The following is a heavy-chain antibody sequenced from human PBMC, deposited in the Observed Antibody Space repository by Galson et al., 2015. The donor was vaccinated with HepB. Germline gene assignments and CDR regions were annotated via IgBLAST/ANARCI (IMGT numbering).Heavy chain of an antibody. CDR1: GFIFSSYG. V-gene: IGHV3-30*18. CDR3: AKDPCRYCSSTSWADRGYYFDY. J-gene: IGHJ4*02. CDR2: ISYDGSNK. Sequence: SLRLSCAASGFIFSSYGMHRVRQAPGKGLEWVAVISYDGSNKYYADSVKGRFTISRDNSKNTLYLQMNSLRAEDTAVYYCAKDPCRYCSSTSWADRGYYFDYWGQGTLVIVSS. D-gene: IGHD2-2*01.